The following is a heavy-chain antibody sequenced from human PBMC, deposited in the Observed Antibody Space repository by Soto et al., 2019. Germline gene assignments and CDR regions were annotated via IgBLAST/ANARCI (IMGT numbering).Heavy chain of an antibody. V-gene: IGHV3-48*02. Sequence: GGSLRLSCAASGFTFSSYSMNWVRQAPGKGLEWVSYISSSSSTIYYADSVKGRFTISRDNAKNSLYLQMNSLRDEDTAVYYCARGPLYSSSSPANWFDPWGQGT. CDR2: ISSSSSTI. CDR1: GFTFSSYS. J-gene: IGHJ5*02. D-gene: IGHD6-6*01. CDR3: ARGPLYSSSSPANWFDP.